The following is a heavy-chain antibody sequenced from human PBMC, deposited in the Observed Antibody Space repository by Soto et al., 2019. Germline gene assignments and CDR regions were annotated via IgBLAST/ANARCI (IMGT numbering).Heavy chain of an antibody. J-gene: IGHJ6*03. V-gene: IGHV3-30*18. Sequence: GGSLRLSCAASGFTFSSYGMHWVRQAPGKGLEWVAVISYDGSNKYYADSVKGRFTISRDNSKNTLYLQMNSLRAEDTAVYYCAKDGPEEVPAATIYYYYYYMDVWGKGTTVTVSS. CDR3: AKDGPEEVPAATIYYYYYYMDV. CDR1: GFTFSSYG. CDR2: ISYDGSNK. D-gene: IGHD2-2*01.